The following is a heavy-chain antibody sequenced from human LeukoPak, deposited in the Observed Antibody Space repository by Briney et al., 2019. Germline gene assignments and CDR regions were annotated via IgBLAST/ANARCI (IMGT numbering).Heavy chain of an antibody. CDR3: AKRASGSGTSLYYFDY. J-gene: IGHJ4*02. CDR2: ICNSAGST. D-gene: IGHD3-10*01. Sequence: HPGVSLRLSCAASGFTFSSYAMSWVRQAPGKGLEWVSVICNSAGSTLYADSVKGRFPISRDNSKNTLYPQMNSLRAEDTAVYYCAKRASGSGTSLYYFDYWGQGTLVT. V-gene: IGHV3-23*01. CDR1: GFTFSSYA.